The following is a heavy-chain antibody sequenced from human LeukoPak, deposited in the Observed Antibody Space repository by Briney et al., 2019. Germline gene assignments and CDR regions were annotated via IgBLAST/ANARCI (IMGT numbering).Heavy chain of an antibody. J-gene: IGHJ4*02. Sequence: GGPLRLSCAASGFTFSSYAMSWVRQAPGKGLEWVAVISYDGSGSYFADSVKGRFTISRDNSKSTLSLQMNRLRIEDTAIYYCARDQLAYSGYDTLFDYWGPGTLVTVSS. V-gene: IGHV3-30*04. CDR3: ARDQLAYSGYDTLFDY. D-gene: IGHD5-12*01. CDR1: GFTFSSYA. CDR2: ISYDGSGS.